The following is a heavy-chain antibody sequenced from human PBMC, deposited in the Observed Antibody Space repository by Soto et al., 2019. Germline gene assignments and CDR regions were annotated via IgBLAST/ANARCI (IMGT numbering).Heavy chain of an antibody. CDR1: GGSFSGYY. CDR3: ARLIGYYYYMDV. V-gene: IGHV4-34*01. CDR2: INHSGST. Sequence: SETLSLTCAVYGGSFSGYYWIWIRQPPGKGLEWIGEINHSGSTNYNPSLKSRVTISVDTSKNQFSLKLSSVTAADTAVYYCARLIGYYYYMDVWGKGTTVTVSS. J-gene: IGHJ6*03.